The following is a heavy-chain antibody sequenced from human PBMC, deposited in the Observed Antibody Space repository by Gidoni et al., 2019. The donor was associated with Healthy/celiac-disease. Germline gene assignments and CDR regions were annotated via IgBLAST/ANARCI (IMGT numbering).Heavy chain of an antibody. Sequence: QVQLLASGGGVVQPGRSLRLCCAASGFTFSGYAMHWVRQATGKGLEWVAVISYDGSNKYYADSVKGRFTISRDNSKNTLYLQMNSLRAEDTAVYYCARDELSGYYWGQGTLVTVSS. CDR1: GFTFSGYA. D-gene: IGHD3-16*02. V-gene: IGHV3-30*01. J-gene: IGHJ4*02. CDR3: ARDELSGYY. CDR2: ISYDGSNK.